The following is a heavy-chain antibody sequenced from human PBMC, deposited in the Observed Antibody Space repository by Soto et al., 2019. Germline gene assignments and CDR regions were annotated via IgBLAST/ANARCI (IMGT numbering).Heavy chain of an antibody. CDR2: IGAYNGHT. D-gene: IGHD3-22*01. CDR3: AREDYYDSSGYLPVRYYFGMDV. V-gene: IGHV1-18*01. J-gene: IGHJ6*02. Sequence: ASVKVSFKASRYTFTNSGISWVRQAPGQGLEWMGWIGAYNGHTKYAQKLQGRVTMTTDTSTSTAYMELRSLKSDDTAVYYCAREDYYDSSGYLPVRYYFGMDVWGQGTTVTVSS. CDR1: RYTFTNSG.